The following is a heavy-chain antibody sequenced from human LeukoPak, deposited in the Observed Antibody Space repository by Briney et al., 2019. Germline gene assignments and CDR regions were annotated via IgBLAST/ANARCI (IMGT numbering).Heavy chain of an antibody. CDR3: ARALPAAISYYYYYVDV. Sequence: ASVKVSCKASGYTFTGYYMHWVRQAPGQGLEWMGWINPNSGGTNYAQKFQGRVTMTRDTSISTAYMELSRLRSDDTAVYYCARALPAAISYYYYYVDVWGKGTTVTVSS. V-gene: IGHV1-2*02. CDR1: GYTFTGYY. J-gene: IGHJ6*03. D-gene: IGHD2-2*02. CDR2: INPNSGGT.